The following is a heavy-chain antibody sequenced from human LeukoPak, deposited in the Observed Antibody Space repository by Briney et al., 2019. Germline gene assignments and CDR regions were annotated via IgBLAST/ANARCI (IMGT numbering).Heavy chain of an antibody. D-gene: IGHD2-2*02. CDR3: ATAIVVVPAAIDPLFDY. J-gene: IGHJ4*02. CDR2: ISAYNGNT. CDR1: GYTFTSYG. V-gene: IGHV1-18*01. Sequence: ASVKVSCKASGYTFTSYGISWVRQAPGQGLEWMGWISAYNGNTNYAQKLQGRVTMTTDTSTSTAYMELRSLRSEDTAVYYCATAIVVVPAAIDPLFDYWGQGTLVTVSS.